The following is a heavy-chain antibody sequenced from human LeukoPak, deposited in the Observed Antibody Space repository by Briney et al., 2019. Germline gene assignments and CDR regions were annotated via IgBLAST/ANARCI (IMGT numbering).Heavy chain of an antibody. D-gene: IGHD3-22*01. CDR1: GFTFSSYA. J-gene: IGHJ4*02. CDR3: AKGGSGYLDY. Sequence: GGSLRLSCAASGFTFSSYAMNWVRQAPGKGLEWVSAISGSSDSTYYADSVKGRFTISRDNSKDTLHLQMNSLRAEDTAIYYCAKGGSGYLDYWGQGTLVTVSS. V-gene: IGHV3-23*01. CDR2: ISGSSDST.